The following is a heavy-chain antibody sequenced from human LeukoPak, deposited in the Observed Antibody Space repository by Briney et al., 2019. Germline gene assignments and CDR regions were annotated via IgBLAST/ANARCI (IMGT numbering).Heavy chain of an antibody. CDR3: ARQFSLYDSSGEVGFDP. CDR2: IYYSGST. CDR1: GGSISSGGYY. V-gene: IGHV4-31*03. J-gene: IGHJ5*02. Sequence: SETLSLNCTVSGGSISSGGYYWSWIRQHPGKGLEWIGYIYYSGSTNYNPSLKSRDTISVDTSKNQFSLKLSSVTAADTAVYYCARQFSLYDSSGEVGFDPWGQGTLVTVSS. D-gene: IGHD3-22*01.